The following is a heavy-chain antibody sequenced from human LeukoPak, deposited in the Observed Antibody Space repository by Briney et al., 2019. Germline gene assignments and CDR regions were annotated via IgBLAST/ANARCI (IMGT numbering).Heavy chain of an antibody. CDR1: GYTFTGYY. J-gene: IGHJ4*02. Sequence: ASVKVSCKASGYTFTGYYMHWVRQAPGQGLEWMGWINPNSGGTNYAQKFQGRVTMTRDTSISTAYMELSRLRSDDTAVYYCAREGGYYYDSSGYYSFDYWGQGTLVTVSS. CDR3: AREGGYYYDSSGYYSFDY. D-gene: IGHD3-22*01. CDR2: INPNSGGT. V-gene: IGHV1-2*02.